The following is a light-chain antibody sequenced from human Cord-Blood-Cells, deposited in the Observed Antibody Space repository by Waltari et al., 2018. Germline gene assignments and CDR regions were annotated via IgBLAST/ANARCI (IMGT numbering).Light chain of an antibody. CDR3: AAWDDSLSAYYV. CDR1: SSNIGSNY. CDR2: RNS. V-gene: IGLV1-47*01. J-gene: IGLJ1*01. Sequence: QSVLTQPPSASGTPGQRVTISCSGSSSNIGSNYVYWYQQLPGTTPDLLIDRNSPRPSGVPDRFSGSKSGTSASLAISGLRSEDEADYYCAAWDDSLSAYYVFGTGTKVTVL.